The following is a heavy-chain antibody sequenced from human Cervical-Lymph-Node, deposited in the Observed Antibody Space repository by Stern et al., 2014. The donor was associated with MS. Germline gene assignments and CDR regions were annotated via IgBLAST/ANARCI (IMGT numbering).Heavy chain of an antibody. Sequence: QVQLVESGGGVVQPGRSLRLSCAASGFPFSNFGMHWVRQAPGKGLEWVALISYDGGNEYYADSVKGRFTISRDDSKNKLYLQLNSLRPEDTAVYYCAKGRTVAGKGVGAFDVWGQGTLVTVSS. V-gene: IGHV3-30*18. CDR1: GFPFSNFG. J-gene: IGHJ3*01. D-gene: IGHD6-19*01. CDR3: AKGRTVAGKGVGAFDV. CDR2: ISYDGGNE.